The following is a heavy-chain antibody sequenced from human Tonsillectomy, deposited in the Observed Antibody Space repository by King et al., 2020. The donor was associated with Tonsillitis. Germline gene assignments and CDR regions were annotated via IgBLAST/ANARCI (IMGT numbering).Heavy chain of an antibody. V-gene: IGHV4-38-2*02. CDR1: GYSISSGYY. J-gene: IGHJ1*01. CDR3: ARERAPYERGYFQH. Sequence: QLQLQESGPGLVKPSETLSLTCAVSGYSISSGYYWGWIRQPPGKGLEWIGSIYHTGSTYYNPSLKSRVTISVDTSKNQFSLKLSSVTATDTAVYYFARERAPYERGYFQHWGQGTLVTVSS. CDR2: IYHTGST. D-gene: IGHD2-8*01.